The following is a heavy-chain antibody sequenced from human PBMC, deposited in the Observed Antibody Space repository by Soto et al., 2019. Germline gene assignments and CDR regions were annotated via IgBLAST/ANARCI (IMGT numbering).Heavy chain of an antibody. D-gene: IGHD3-22*01. V-gene: IGHV3-23*01. CDR1: GFTFSNYA. Sequence: PGGSLRLSCAASGFTFSNYAMSWVRQAPGKGLEWVSSITGSGDYTYYADSVKGRLTISRDNSKNTLYLQMNSLRAEDTAVYYCAKARYYDSTGYLYYFDYWGQGPLVTVSS. CDR3: AKARYYDSTGYLYYFDY. CDR2: ITGSGDYT. J-gene: IGHJ4*02.